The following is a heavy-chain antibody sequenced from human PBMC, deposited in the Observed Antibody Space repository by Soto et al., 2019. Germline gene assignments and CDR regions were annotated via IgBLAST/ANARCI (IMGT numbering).Heavy chain of an antibody. CDR3: ARGWNDFPH. J-gene: IGHJ1*01. V-gene: IGHV1-69*01. CDR2: IIPISGTA. CDR1: GGTFSNYV. Sequence: QVQLVQSGAEVKKPGSSVKVSCKASGGTFSNYVITWVRQAPGQGLECMGGIIPISGTANYAQKFQGRVTITADEHTSTVYMELSSLRSEDTAVYYCARGWNDFPHWDQGTLVTVSS. D-gene: IGHD1-1*01.